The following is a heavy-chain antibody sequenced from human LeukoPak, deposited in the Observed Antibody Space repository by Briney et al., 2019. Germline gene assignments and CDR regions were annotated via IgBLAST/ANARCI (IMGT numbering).Heavy chain of an antibody. J-gene: IGHJ3*02. D-gene: IGHD2-21*02. Sequence: PSETLSLTCTVSGASVSSYYCSWIRQPAGKGLEWIGRIYTIGSTNYNPSLKSRVTMSVDTSKNQFSLRLSSVSAADTALYYCTRDNGGDWYAFDIWGRGTVVTVSS. CDR2: IYTIGST. V-gene: IGHV4-4*07. CDR3: TRDNGGDWYAFDI. CDR1: GASVSSYY.